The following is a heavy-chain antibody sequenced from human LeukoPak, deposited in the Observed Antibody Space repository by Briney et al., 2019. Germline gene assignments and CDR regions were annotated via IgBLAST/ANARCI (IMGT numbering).Heavy chain of an antibody. CDR3: ARDGSGWSNWFDP. CDR2: ISTSSTYI. J-gene: IGHJ5*02. CDR1: GFTFSSYT. V-gene: IGHV3-21*01. Sequence: GGSLRLSCAASGFTFSSYTMNWVRQAPGKGLEGVSSISTSSTYIYYADSVKGRFTISRDNAKNSLFLQMNSLRAEDTAVYFCARDGSGWSNWFDPWGQGTLVTVSS. D-gene: IGHD6-19*01.